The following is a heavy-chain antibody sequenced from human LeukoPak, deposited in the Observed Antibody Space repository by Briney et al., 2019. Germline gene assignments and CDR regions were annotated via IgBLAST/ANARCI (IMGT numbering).Heavy chain of an antibody. Sequence: PSQTLSLTCTVSGGSISSGGYYWSWIIQHPGKGLEWIGYIYYSGSTYYKPSLKSRVTISVDTSKNQFSLKLSSVTAADTAVYYCARSPDPDNWFDPWGQGTLVTVSS. J-gene: IGHJ5*02. V-gene: IGHV4-31*03. CDR3: ARSPDPDNWFDP. D-gene: IGHD1-14*01. CDR2: IYYSGST. CDR1: GGSISSGGYY.